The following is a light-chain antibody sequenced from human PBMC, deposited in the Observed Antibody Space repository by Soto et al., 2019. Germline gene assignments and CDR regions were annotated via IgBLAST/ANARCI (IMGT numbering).Light chain of an antibody. CDR2: DVN. J-gene: IGLJ1*01. CDR1: SSDVGGFNS. Sequence: QSVLTQPRSVSGSPGQSVTISCTGTSSDVGGFNSVSWYQQHPGKAPKLMIYDVNKRPSGVPDRFSGSKSGSTASLTISGLQAEDEADYYCCSYAGSYAYAFATGTKVTVL. V-gene: IGLV2-11*01. CDR3: CSYAGSYAYA.